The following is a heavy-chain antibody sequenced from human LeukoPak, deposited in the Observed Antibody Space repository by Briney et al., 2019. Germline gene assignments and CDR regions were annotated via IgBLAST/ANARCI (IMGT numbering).Heavy chain of an antibody. CDR2: IYYSGST. D-gene: IGHD4-17*01. CDR1: GGSISSYY. J-gene: IGHJ4*02. V-gene: IGHV4-59*01. CDR3: ASLDYESSFDY. Sequence: PSETLSLTCTVSGGSISSYYWSWIRQPPGKGLEWIGYIYYSGSTNYNPSLRSRVTISVDTSKNQFSLKLSSVTAADTAVYYCASLDYESSFDYWRQGTLVTVSS.